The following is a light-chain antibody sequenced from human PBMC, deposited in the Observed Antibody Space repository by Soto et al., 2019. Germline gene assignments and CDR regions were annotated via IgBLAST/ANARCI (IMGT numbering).Light chain of an antibody. V-gene: IGKV1-12*01. CDR2: EAT. CDR3: QQANSFPIT. Sequence: DIQMTQSPSSVSASVGDTVTITCRASQGLKFLAWYQQKPGKAPRLLIYEATNLQSGVPPRFSGSGSGTDFHLTISSLQPEDFATYFCQQANSFPITFGQGTRLEIK. J-gene: IGKJ5*01. CDR1: QGLKF.